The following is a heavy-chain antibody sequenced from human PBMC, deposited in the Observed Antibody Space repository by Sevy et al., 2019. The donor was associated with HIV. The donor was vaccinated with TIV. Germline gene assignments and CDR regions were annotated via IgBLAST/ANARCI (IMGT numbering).Heavy chain of an antibody. V-gene: IGHV4-59*08. CDR3: ARRNDFDI. CDR1: GGSINSDH. Sequence: SETLSLTCTVSGGSINSDHWNWIRQPPGKGLEWIGYVYYTGGTNYNPSLKNRVTISVDRTKNKFSLKLTSVTAADTAVYDCARRNDFDIWGQGTMVTVSS. CDR2: VYYTGGT. J-gene: IGHJ3*02.